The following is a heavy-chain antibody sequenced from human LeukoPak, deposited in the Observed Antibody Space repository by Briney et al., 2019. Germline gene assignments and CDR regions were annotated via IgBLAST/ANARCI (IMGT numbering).Heavy chain of an antibody. Sequence: GGSLRLSCAAFGFTLSSYGMHWVRQAPGKGLEWWGLIWYDGSNKVYTGTVKGRFTISRDNSKNTLYLQMNSLRTEDTAVYYCARIEGDILTGSPLEYWGQGTLVTVSS. CDR2: IWYDGSNK. CDR1: GFTLSSYG. J-gene: IGHJ4*02. V-gene: IGHV3-33*01. D-gene: IGHD3-9*01. CDR3: ARIEGDILTGSPLEY.